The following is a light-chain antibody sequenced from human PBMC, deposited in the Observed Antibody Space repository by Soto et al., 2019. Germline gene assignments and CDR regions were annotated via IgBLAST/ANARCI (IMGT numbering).Light chain of an antibody. V-gene: IGKV1D-12*01. CDR1: QDISTW. J-gene: IGKJ1*01. Sequence: DLQMTQSPSSVYASVGGRVTITCRASQDISTWLAWYQHKPGEAPKLLIYGASSLQSGVPSRFSGSGSGTDFTLTLSSLQPEDFATYYCQQVNSFPRSFGQVTKVEIK. CDR2: GAS. CDR3: QQVNSFPRS.